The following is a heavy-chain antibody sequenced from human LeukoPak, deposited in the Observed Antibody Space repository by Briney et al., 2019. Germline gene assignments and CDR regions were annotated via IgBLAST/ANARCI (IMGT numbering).Heavy chain of an antibody. D-gene: IGHD2/OR15-2a*01. CDR2: INPDSGGT. Sequence: ASVTVSFKASGYTFTDYYMHWVRQAPGQGLEWMGWINPDSGGTNNAQKFQGRVTMTRDTSISTAYMELSRLRSDDTAVYYCARTFYDTLDSDAFDFWGQGTMVIVSS. CDR1: GYTFTDYY. CDR3: ARTFYDTLDSDAFDF. V-gene: IGHV1-2*02. J-gene: IGHJ3*01.